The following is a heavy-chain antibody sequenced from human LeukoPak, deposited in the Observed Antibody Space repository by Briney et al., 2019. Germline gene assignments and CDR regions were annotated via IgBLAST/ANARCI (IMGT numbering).Heavy chain of an antibody. CDR1: GFTFSSYS. V-gene: IGHV3-48*04. J-gene: IGHJ4*02. Sequence: GGSLRLSCAASGFTFSSYSMNWVRQAPGKGLEWISYISGSSTIYYADSVKGRFTISRDNAKNSLYLQMNSLRAEDTAVYYCARGDLSRLDYWGQGILVTVSS. CDR2: ISGSSTI. D-gene: IGHD2-21*02. CDR3: ARGDLSRLDY.